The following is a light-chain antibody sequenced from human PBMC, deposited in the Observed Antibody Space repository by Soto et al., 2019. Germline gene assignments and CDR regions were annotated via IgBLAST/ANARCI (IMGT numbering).Light chain of an antibody. V-gene: IGKV3-15*01. CDR2: GAS. CDR3: QQYYDWPLVT. Sequence: TQSPATLSVSPGERVSLSCRASQSISTNLAWYQQKPGQAPRLLIYGASTRDTHIPDRFSGTGSETEFTLSVSSLQSEEFAIYYCQQYYDWPLVTFGGGTKVDIK. J-gene: IGKJ4*01. CDR1: QSISTN.